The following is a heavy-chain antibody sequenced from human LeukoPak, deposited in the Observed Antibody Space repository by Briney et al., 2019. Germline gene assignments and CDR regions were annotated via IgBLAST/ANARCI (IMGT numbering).Heavy chain of an antibody. CDR2: IWYDGSNK. D-gene: IGHD3-16*02. J-gene: IGHJ4*02. CDR1: GFTFSSYG. V-gene: IGHV3-33*06. Sequence: PGRSLRLSCAASGFTFSSYGMHWVRQAPGKWLEWVAVIWYDGSNKYYADSVKGRFTISRDNSKNTLYLQMNSLRAEDTAVYYCAKDGKDYDYVWGSYRHLPRFDYWGQGTLVTVSS. CDR3: AKDGKDYDYVWGSYRHLPRFDY.